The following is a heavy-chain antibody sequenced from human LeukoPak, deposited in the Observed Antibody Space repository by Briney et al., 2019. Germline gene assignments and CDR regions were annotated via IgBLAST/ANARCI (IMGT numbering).Heavy chain of an antibody. J-gene: IGHJ6*03. D-gene: IGHD3-10*01. CDR2: INPNSGGT. CDR1: GYTFTGYY. Sequence: ASVKVSCKASGYTFTGYYMHWVRQAPGQGLEWMGWINPNSGGTNYAQKFQGRVTMTRDTSISTAYMELSRLRSDDTAMYYCARLPYYGSGKYYYMDVWGKGTTVTISS. CDR3: ARLPYYGSGKYYYMDV. V-gene: IGHV1-2*02.